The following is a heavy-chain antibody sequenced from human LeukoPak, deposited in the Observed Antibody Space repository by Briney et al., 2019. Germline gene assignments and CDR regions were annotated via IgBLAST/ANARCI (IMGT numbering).Heavy chain of an antibody. J-gene: IGHJ4*02. CDR3: ARDFPPTSVARNFDS. Sequence: SETLSLTCAVYGGSFSGYYWSWIRQPPGKGLEWIGEINHSGSTNYNPSLKSRVTISVDTSKNQFSLKLSSVTAADTAFYYCARDFPPTSVARNFDSWGQGTLVTVSS. CDR2: INHSGST. V-gene: IGHV4-34*01. CDR1: GGSFSGYY. D-gene: IGHD4-23*01.